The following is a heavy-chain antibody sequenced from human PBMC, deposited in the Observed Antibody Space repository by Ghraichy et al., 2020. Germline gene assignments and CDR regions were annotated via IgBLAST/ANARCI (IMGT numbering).Heavy chain of an antibody. CDR3: TTYGVYAIGPFDY. V-gene: IGHV3-15*01. CDR1: GFTFSNAW. CDR2: IKSKTDGGTT. Sequence: GESLNISCAASGFTFSNAWMSWVRQAPGKGLEWVGRIKSKTDGGTTDYAAPVKGRFTISRDDSKNTLYLQMNSLKTEDTAVYYCTTYGVYAIGPFDYWGQGTLVTVSS. D-gene: IGHD2-8*01. J-gene: IGHJ4*02.